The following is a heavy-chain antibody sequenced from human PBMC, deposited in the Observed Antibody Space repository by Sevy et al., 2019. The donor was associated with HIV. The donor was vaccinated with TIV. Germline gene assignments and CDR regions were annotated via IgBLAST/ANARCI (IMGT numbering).Heavy chain of an antibody. CDR2: ISYSGTNK. Sequence: GESLKISCAASGFTFTLYAIHWVRQAPGKGLEWVALISYSGTNKYYADSVKGRFTISRDDSKNTAYLQMNNLRTDDTAVCYCARVAVEYCTDDCYHRFDYWGQGTQVTVSS. D-gene: IGHD2-21*02. CDR3: ARVAVEYCTDDCYHRFDY. V-gene: IGHV3-30-3*01. J-gene: IGHJ4*02. CDR1: GFTFTLYA.